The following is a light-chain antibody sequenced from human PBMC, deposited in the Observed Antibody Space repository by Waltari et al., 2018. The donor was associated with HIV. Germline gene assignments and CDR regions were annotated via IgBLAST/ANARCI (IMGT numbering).Light chain of an antibody. V-gene: IGLV2-23*02. CDR1: SSDFGSYNL. Sequence: QSALTQPASVSGSPGQSMTISCTGTSSDFGSYNLVTWYQQHPGKAPKLMIYEVSKRPSVVSNRFSGSKSGNTASLTISGLQAEDEADYYCCSYAGTSTVVFGGGTKLTVL. CDR2: EVS. J-gene: IGLJ2*01. CDR3: CSYAGTSTVV.